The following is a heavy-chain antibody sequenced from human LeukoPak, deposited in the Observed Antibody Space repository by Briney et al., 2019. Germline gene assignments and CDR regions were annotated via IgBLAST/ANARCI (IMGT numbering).Heavy chain of an antibody. Sequence: PSETLSLTCAVYGGSFSGYYWSWIRQPPGKGLEWIGEINHSGSTNYNPSLKSRVTISVDTSKNQFSLKLSSVTAADTAVYYCARESKGFDTWGQGTLVTVSS. CDR3: ARESKGFDT. CDR2: INHSGST. J-gene: IGHJ5*02. CDR1: GGSFSGYY. V-gene: IGHV4-34*01.